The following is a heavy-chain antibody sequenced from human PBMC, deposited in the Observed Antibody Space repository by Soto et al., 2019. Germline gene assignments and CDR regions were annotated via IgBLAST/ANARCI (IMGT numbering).Heavy chain of an antibody. D-gene: IGHD6-13*01. V-gene: IGHV3-30-3*01. CDR1: GFTFSSYG. CDR2: ISYDGSNK. J-gene: IGHJ6*02. CDR3: AREGVIAAAFYYYYYGMDV. Sequence: GGSLGLSCAASGFTFSSYGMHWVRQAAGKGLEWVGVISYDGSNKYYADSVKGRFTIPRDNSKNTLYLQMNSLRAEDTAVYYCAREGVIAAAFYYYYYGMDVWGQGTTVTVSS.